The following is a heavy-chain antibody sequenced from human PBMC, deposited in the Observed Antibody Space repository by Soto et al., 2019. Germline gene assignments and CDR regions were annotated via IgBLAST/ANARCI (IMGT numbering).Heavy chain of an antibody. CDR3: ARQGAWRSPYYYYVMNV. J-gene: IGHJ6*04. V-gene: IGHV6-1*01. CDR1: GDSVSSNSAA. D-gene: IGHD1-26*01. CDR2: TYYRSKWYN. Sequence: SPTLSLTCAISGDSVSSNSAAWNWIRQSPSRGLEWLGRTYYRSKWYNDYAVSVKSRITINPDTSKNQFSLQLNSVTPEDTAVYYCARQGAWRSPYYYYVMNVNPEETTVSVSS.